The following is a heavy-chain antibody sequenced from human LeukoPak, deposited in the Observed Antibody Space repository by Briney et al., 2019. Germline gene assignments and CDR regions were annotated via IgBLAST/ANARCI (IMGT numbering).Heavy chain of an antibody. CDR2: IYYSGST. Sequence: SETLSLTCTVSGGSISSSSYYWGWIRQPPGKGLEWIVSIYYSGSTYYNPSLKSRVTISVDTSKNQFSLKLSSVTAADTAVYYCARPVPPTYDFWSGYGMDVWGQGTTVTVSS. CDR3: ARPVPPTYDFWSGYGMDV. CDR1: GGSISSSSYY. D-gene: IGHD3-3*01. J-gene: IGHJ6*02. V-gene: IGHV4-39*01.